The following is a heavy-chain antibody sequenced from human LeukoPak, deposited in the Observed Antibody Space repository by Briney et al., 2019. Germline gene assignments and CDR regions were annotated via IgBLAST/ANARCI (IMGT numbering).Heavy chain of an antibody. CDR1: GFTFTTYA. CDR3: TRDDFSVLELFDY. V-gene: IGHV3-30-3*01. CDR2: ISSDGNNK. Sequence: PGGSLRLSCAASGFTFTTYAFHWVRQAPGKGLEWVTLISSDGNNKYYVDSVKGRFTVSRDNSKNTLYLQMDSLLPEDTAVYYCTRDDFSVLELFDYWGQGTLVTVSS. D-gene: IGHD3-3*01. J-gene: IGHJ4*02.